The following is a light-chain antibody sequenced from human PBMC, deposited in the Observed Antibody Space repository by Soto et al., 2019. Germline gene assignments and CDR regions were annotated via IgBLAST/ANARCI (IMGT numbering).Light chain of an antibody. J-gene: IGKJ1*01. CDR1: QGIRSD. V-gene: IGKV1-6*01. CDR2: AAS. CDR3: LQDYGYPRT. Sequence: AIQMTQSPSSLSASVGDRVTITCRASQGIRSDLAWYQKKSGKAPKLLIYAASSLQSGVPSRFSGSGFGSDFTHTISSLQPEDFATYYCLQDYGYPRTFGQGTSVEI.